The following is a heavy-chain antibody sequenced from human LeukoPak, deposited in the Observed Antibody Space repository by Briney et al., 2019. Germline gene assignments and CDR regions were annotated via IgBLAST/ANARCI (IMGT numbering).Heavy chain of an antibody. CDR3: VKDQHCSTISCATRTGFDP. CDR2: ISSTWGST. Sequence: GGSLRLSCSASGVTFSNYAMHWVRQAPGKGLKFVSGISSTWGSTNYPDSLKDRFSISRDNSKNTLYLQMTSLRADDTAVYYCVKDQHCSTISCATRTGFDPWGQGTSVTVSS. D-gene: IGHD2-2*01. CDR1: GVTFSNYA. V-gene: IGHV3-64D*06. J-gene: IGHJ5*01.